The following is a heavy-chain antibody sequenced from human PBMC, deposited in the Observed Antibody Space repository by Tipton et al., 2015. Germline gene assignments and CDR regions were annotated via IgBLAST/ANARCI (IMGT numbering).Heavy chain of an antibody. Sequence: TLSLTCTVPGGSISNNYWGWIRQPPGKGLEYIGYIFYSGDTNYNPSLKSRVSMSVDTSKNQISLTLTSVTAADTAVYYCARFRRDGNNWLWGQGTLVTVSS. D-gene: IGHD5-24*01. V-gene: IGHV4-59*13. J-gene: IGHJ4*02. CDR1: GGSISNNY. CDR2: IFYSGDT. CDR3: ARFRRDGNNWL.